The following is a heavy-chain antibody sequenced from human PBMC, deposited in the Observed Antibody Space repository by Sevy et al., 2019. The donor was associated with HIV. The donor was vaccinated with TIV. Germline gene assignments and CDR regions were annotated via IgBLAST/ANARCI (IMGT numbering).Heavy chain of an antibody. CDR2: IRYDGINK. CDR1: GFRFNNFG. V-gene: IGHV3-30*02. CDR3: AKGGSGGIDHYGMDV. D-gene: IGHD6-25*01. Sequence: GGSLRLSCAAAGFRFNNFGMYWVRQAPGKGREGVAFIRYDGINKYYVDSVKGRSTISRDNSKDTLYLEMKSLRLEDMAIYYCAKGGSGGIDHYGMDVWGQGTTVTVSS. J-gene: IGHJ6*02.